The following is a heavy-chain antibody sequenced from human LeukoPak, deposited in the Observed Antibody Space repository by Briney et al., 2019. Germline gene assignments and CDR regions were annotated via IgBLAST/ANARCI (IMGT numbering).Heavy chain of an antibody. Sequence: GGSLRLSCAVSGFTFSRYALSWVRQAPGKGLEWVSAISGESGRTYYADSWKGRFTIARHTSKNTLYLQMNSLRAEDTAVFFCAKECNGACYPGAFDYWGQGTLVTVSS. D-gene: IGHD2-8*01. J-gene: IGHJ4*02. CDR2: ISGESGRT. V-gene: IGHV3-23*01. CDR1: GFTFSRYA. CDR3: AKECNGACYPGAFDY.